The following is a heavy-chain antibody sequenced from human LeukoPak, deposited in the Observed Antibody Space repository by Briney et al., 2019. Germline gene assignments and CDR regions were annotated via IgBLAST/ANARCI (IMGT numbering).Heavy chain of an antibody. V-gene: IGHV3-23*01. J-gene: IGHJ5*02. D-gene: IGHD2-15*01. CDR1: GFTFNTYA. CDR3: AGDQAYCSGGSCYGGQHVMWFDP. CDR2: IRGSDGYT. Sequence: GGSLRLSCAASGFTFNTYAMSWVRQAPGKGLEWVSTIRGSDGYTYYADSVKGRFTISRDNSKNTLYLQMNSLRAEDTAVYYCAGDQAYCSGGSCYGGQHVMWFDPWGQGTLVTVSS.